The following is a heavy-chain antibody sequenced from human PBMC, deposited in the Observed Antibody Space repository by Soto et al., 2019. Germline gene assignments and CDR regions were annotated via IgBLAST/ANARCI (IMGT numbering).Heavy chain of an antibody. D-gene: IGHD2-15*01. Sequence: QVQLVQSGAEVKKPGASVKGSCKASGYTFTSYDINWVRQATGQGLECMGWMNPNSGNTGSAQKFQGRVTMTRNTSISTAYMELSSLRSEDTAVYYCAREIGDCSGGSCSDYYGMDVWGQGTTVTVSS. V-gene: IGHV1-8*01. CDR3: AREIGDCSGGSCSDYYGMDV. J-gene: IGHJ6*02. CDR2: MNPNSGNT. CDR1: GYTFTSYD.